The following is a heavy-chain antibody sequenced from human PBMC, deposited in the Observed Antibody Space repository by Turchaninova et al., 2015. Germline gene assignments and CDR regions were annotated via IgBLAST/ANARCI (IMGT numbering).Heavy chain of an antibody. V-gene: IGHV4-59*01. D-gene: IGHD1-7*01. Sequence: QVPLQASVPGLVKPSETLSLPCTVSGGSISTYYWSWSRQPPGKGLEWIGYIYNSGSTNYNPSLKSRVTISVDTSKNQFSLKLSSVTAADTAVYYCARDDSTGTGYFDYWGQGTLVTVSS. CDR1: GGSISTYY. J-gene: IGHJ4*02. CDR2: IYNSGST. CDR3: ARDDSTGTGYFDY.